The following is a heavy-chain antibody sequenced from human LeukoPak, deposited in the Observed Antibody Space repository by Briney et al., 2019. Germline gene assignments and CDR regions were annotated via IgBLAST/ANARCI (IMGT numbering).Heavy chain of an antibody. CDR2: ISYDGSNK. CDR3: ARDYSKGGSYYYFDY. D-gene: IGHD1-26*01. CDR1: GFTFSSYA. V-gene: IGHV3-30-3*01. J-gene: IGHJ4*02. Sequence: GGSLRLSCAASGFTFSSYAMHWVRQAPGKGLEWVAVISYDGSNKYYADSVKGRFTISRDNSKNTLYLQMNSLRAEDTAVYYCARDYSKGGSYYYFDYWGQGTLVTVSS.